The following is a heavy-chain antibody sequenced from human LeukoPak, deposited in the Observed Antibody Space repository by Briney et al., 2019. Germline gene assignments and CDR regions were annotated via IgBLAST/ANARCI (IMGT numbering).Heavy chain of an antibody. J-gene: IGHJ4*02. CDR1: GFTFTSYS. CDR3: AREDFWSGLFDY. CDR2: ISDTSATI. D-gene: IGHD3-3*01. Sequence: GGSLRLSCAASGFTFTSYSMNWVRQAPGKGLEWVSYISDTSATIYYADSVKGRFTISRDNAKNSLYLQMNSLRAEDTAVYYCAREDFWSGLFDYWGQGTLVTVSS. V-gene: IGHV3-48*04.